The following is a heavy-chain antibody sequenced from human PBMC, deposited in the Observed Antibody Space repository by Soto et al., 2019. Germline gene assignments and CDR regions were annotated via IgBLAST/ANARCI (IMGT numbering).Heavy chain of an antibody. V-gene: IGHV3-11*05. CDR2: ISSSTSHT. CDR3: XXXRGAAADYFDF. D-gene: IGHD6-13*01. Sequence: QVQLVESGGGLVKPGGSLRLSCAVSGFTFSDYYMTWIRQAPGKGLEWVSYISSSTSHTNYADSVKGRFTISRDNAKXXXXXXXXXXXXXXXXXXXXXXXRGAAADYFDFWGQGTLVTVSS. J-gene: IGHJ4*02. CDR1: GFTFSDYY.